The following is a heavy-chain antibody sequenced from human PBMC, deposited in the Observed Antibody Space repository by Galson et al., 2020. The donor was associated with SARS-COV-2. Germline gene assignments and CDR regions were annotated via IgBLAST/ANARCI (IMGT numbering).Heavy chain of an antibody. CDR1: GFTFSSYG. CDR2: IWYDGSNQ. V-gene: IGHV3-33*01. J-gene: IGHJ4*02. Sequence: GESLKISCAASGFTFSSYGMNWVRQAPGKGLARVADIWYDGSNQYYADSVKGRFTISRDNSKNTLYLQMNSRRAEDTAVYYGAREGRPAPPLLWFGESKQLDYWGQGTLVTVSS. CDR3: AREGRPAPPLLWFGESKQLDY. D-gene: IGHD3-10*01.